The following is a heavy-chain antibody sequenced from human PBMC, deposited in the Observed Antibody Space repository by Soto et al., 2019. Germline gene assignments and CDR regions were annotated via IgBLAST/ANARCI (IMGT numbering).Heavy chain of an antibody. CDR3: ARGKWNDDEGLEY. CDR2: IIPIYGTS. CDR1: GDSFNYYF. D-gene: IGHD1-1*01. V-gene: IGHV1-69*06. J-gene: IGHJ4*02. Sequence: QVQLVQSGAEVKKPGSSVRVSCKASGDSFNYYFIIWVRQAPGQGLEWMGGIIPIYGTSDYAQKFQGRVTITADNYTNTAYMELTILRSDDTAVYYCARGKWNDDEGLEYWGQGTLVTVSS.